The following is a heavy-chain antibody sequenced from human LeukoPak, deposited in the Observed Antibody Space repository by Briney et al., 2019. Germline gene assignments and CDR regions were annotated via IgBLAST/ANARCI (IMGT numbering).Heavy chain of an antibody. CDR2: ISSSSTYM. CDR3: ATKKGVVAVAGTFDY. D-gene: IGHD6-19*01. Sequence: GGSLRLPCTASGFTFSSYTMNWVRQAPGKGLEWVASISSSSTYMYNADSVKGRFTISRDNAKNSLYLQMNSLRAEDTAVYYCATKKGVVAVAGTFDYWGQGTLVTVSS. CDR1: GFTFSSYT. V-gene: IGHV3-21*01. J-gene: IGHJ4*02.